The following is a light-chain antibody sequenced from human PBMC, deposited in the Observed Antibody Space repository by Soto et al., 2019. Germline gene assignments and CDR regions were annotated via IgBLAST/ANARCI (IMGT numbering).Light chain of an antibody. CDR2: QDS. CDR1: KLGDKY. V-gene: IGLV3-1*01. Sequence: SYELTQPPSVSVSPGQTASITCSGDKLGDKYACWYKQKPGQSPVLVIYQDSKRPSGIPERFSGSNSGNTATLTISGTQAMDEADYYCQAWDSSTEVVFGGGTQLTVL. J-gene: IGLJ2*01. CDR3: QAWDSSTEVV.